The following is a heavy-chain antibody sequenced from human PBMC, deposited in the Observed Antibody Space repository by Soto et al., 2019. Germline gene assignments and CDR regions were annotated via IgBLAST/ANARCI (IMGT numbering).Heavy chain of an antibody. V-gene: IGHV4-30-4*01. CDR1: GGSISSGDYY. J-gene: IGHJ4*02. Sequence: SETLSLTCTVSGGSISSGDYYWSWIRQPPGKGLEWIGYIYYSGSTYYNPSLKSRVTISVDTSENQFSLKLSSVTAADTAVYYCARVRYCSGGSCYYFDYWGQGTLVTVS. CDR2: IYYSGST. D-gene: IGHD2-15*01. CDR3: ARVRYCSGGSCYYFDY.